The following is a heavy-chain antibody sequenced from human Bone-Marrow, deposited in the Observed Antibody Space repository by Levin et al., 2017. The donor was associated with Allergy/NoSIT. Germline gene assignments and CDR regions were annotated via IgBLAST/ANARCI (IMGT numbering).Heavy chain of an antibody. D-gene: IGHD1-1*01. J-gene: IGHJ4*02. CDR1: GDSVSSTSAA. CDR3: ARAPPATGKAYFDY. CDR2: TYFRSKWYN. V-gene: IGHV6-1*01. Sequence: SETLSLTCAISGDSVSSTSAAWNWLRQSPSRGLEWLGRTYFRSKWYNDYAVSVKSRITVNPDTSKNQFSLQLNSVTPEDTAVYVCARAPPATGKAYFDYWGQGTLVTVSS.